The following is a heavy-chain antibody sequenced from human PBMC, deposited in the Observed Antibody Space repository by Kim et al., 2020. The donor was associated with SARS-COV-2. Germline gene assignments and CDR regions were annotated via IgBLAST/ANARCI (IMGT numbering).Heavy chain of an antibody. CDR1: GYTFTTYY. D-gene: IGHD3-22*01. J-gene: IGHJ4*02. CDR3: ARGGYYDNSGYMGF. V-gene: IGHV1-46*01. CDR2: IYPNGGST. Sequence: ASVKVSCKTSGYTFTTYYIHWVRQAPGQGLEWMGLIYPNGGSTRYAEKFQGRVSMTRDTSTSTVYMEMSSLRSEDTAVYYCARGGYYDNSGYMGFWGQGT.